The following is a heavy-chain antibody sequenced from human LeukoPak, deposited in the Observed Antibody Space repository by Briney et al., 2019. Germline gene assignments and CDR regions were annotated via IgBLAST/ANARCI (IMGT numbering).Heavy chain of an antibody. D-gene: IGHD3-10*01. Sequence: ASVKVSCKASGGTFSSYAISWVRQAPGQGLEWMGGIIPILGTANYAQKFQGRVTITANESTSTAYMELSSLRSEDTAVYYCAREGTPGSSYFDYWGQGTLVTVSS. CDR1: GGTFSSYA. CDR2: IIPILGTA. J-gene: IGHJ4*02. V-gene: IGHV1-69*13. CDR3: AREGTPGSSYFDY.